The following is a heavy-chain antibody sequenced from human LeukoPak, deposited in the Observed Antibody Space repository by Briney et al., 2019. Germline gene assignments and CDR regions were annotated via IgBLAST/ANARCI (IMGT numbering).Heavy chain of an antibody. V-gene: IGHV4-59*08. D-gene: IGHD3-22*01. CDR1: GGSISSYY. CDR2: IYYSGST. Sequence: SETLSLACTVSGGSISSYYWSWIWQPPGKGLEWIGYIYYSGSTNYNPSLKSRVTISVDTSKNQFSLKLSSVTAADTAVYYCARLSRDYYDSSGYYRFPYYFDYWGQGTLVTVSS. CDR3: ARLSRDYYDSSGYYRFPYYFDY. J-gene: IGHJ4*02.